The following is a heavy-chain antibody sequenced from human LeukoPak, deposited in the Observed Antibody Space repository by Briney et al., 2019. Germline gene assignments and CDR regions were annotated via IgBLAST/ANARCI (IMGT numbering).Heavy chain of an antibody. Sequence: SETLXLTCAVYGGSFSGYYWSWVRQPPGKGLEWVGEINHSGSTNYNPSLKRRGTITVKESKNKFALKQRDGDGADKAVDYCARXGSYDSSGSYPYWGQGTLVTVSS. D-gene: IGHD3-22*01. J-gene: IGHJ4*02. CDR3: ARXGSYDSSGSYPY. V-gene: IGHV4-34*01. CDR2: INHSGST. CDR1: GGSFSGYY.